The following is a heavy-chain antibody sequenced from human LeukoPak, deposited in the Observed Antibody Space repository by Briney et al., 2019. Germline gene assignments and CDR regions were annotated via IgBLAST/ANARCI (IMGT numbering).Heavy chain of an antibody. CDR2: ITQDGSEK. CDR3: ARDGDYYDSRGYDP. V-gene: IGHV3-7*01. J-gene: IGHJ5*02. Sequence: GGSLRLSCAASGFTFSSYWMSWVRQAPGKGLEWVANITQDGSEKYYVDSVKGRFTISRDNAKNSLYLQMNSLRAEDTAVYYCARDGDYYDSRGYDPWGQGTLVTVSS. D-gene: IGHD3-22*01. CDR1: GFTFSSYW.